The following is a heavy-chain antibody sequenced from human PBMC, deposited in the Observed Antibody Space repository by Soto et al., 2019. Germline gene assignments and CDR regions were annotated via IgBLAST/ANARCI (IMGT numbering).Heavy chain of an antibody. CDR2: ISGSGGGT. V-gene: IGHV3-23*01. J-gene: IGHJ1*01. Sequence: GSLRLSCAASGFTFNIYAMSWVRQAPGKGLEWVSAISGSGGGTYYADSVEGRFTISRDNSNNTLYLQMSSLRAEDTAVYYCAKCGYKSSGRLLRYFQHWGQGT. D-gene: IGHD3-22*01. CDR1: GFTFNIYA. CDR3: AKCGYKSSGRLLRYFQH.